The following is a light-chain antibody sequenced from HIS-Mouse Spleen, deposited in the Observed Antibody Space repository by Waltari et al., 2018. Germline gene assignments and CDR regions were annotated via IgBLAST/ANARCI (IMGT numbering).Light chain of an antibody. J-gene: IGLJ2*01. Sequence: QSVLTQPPSASGTPGQRVTISCSGSSSNIGRNTVHWYQQLPGTAPKLLIYSNNQRPSGFPDRFSGSKSGTSASLAISGLQSEDEADYYCAAWDDSLNGPVFGGGTKLTVL. CDR2: SNN. V-gene: IGLV1-44*01. CDR1: SSNIGRNT. CDR3: AAWDDSLNGPV.